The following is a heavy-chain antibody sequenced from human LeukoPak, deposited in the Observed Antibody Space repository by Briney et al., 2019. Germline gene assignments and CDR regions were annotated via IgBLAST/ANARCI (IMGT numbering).Heavy chain of an antibody. Sequence: PGGSLRLSCAASGLTVTNAWMNWVRQAPGKGLEWVAVFSYDGSNDYYADSVKGRFTISRDNSKNTLYLQMNSLRAEDTAVYYCAREATGFDYWGQGTLVTVSS. CDR2: FSYDGSND. CDR1: GLTVTNAW. D-gene: IGHD1-14*01. CDR3: AREATGFDY. V-gene: IGHV3-30*03. J-gene: IGHJ4*02.